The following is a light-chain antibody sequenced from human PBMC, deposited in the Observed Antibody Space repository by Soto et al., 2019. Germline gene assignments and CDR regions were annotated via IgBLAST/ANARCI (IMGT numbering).Light chain of an antibody. CDR3: QQYGNSPVT. CDR2: GAS. CDR1: QSVSSSY. J-gene: IGKJ4*01. Sequence: EIVLTQFPGTLSLSPGERATLSCRASQSVSSSYLAWYQQKPGQAPRLLIYGASSRATGIPDRFSGSGSGTDFTLTISRLEPEDFAVYYCQQYGNSPVTFGGGTAVEIK. V-gene: IGKV3-20*01.